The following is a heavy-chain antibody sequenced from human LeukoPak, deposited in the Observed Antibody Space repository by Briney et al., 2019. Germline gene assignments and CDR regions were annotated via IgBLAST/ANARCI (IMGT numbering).Heavy chain of an antibody. V-gene: IGHV3-11*01. CDR2: ISSSGSTI. CDR3: VPDATTDCSGGSCYSVWFDP. Sequence: GGSLRLSCAASGFTFSDYYMSWIRQAPGEGVVWVSYISSSGSTIYYADSVKGRFTISRDNAKNSLYLQMNSLRAEDTAVYYCVPDATTDCSGGSCYSVWFDPWGQGTLVTVSS. D-gene: IGHD2-15*01. J-gene: IGHJ5*02. CDR1: GFTFSDYY.